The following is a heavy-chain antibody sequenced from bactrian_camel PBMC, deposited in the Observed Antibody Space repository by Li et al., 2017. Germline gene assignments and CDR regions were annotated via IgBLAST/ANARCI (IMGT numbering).Heavy chain of an antibody. CDR3: ATEVVAGIGASY. V-gene: IGHV3S40*01. CDR2: IGARGYVE. CDR1: GFTFSNYD. J-gene: IGHJ4*01. Sequence: VQLVESGGGLVQPGGSLRLPCAASGFTFSNYDMHWVRQAPGKGLEWVSCIGARGYVEYYADSVKGRFTISRDNARNTVYLQMNSLKSEDTALYYCATEVVAGIGASYWGQGTQVTVS. D-gene: IGHD6*01.